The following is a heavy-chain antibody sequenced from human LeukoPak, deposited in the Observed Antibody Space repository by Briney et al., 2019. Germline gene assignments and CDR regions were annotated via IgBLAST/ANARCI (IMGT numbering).Heavy chain of an antibody. D-gene: IGHD2-15*01. CDR3: ATYCSGGSCRDAFDI. CDR2: INPNSGGT. CDR1: GFTFSSYG. J-gene: IGHJ3*02. Sequence: GRSLRLSCAASGFTFSSYGMHWVRQAPGQGLEWMGWINPNSGGTNYAQKFQGRVTMTRDTSISTAYMELSRLRSDDTAVYYCATYCSGGSCRDAFDIWGQGTMVTVSS. V-gene: IGHV1-2*02.